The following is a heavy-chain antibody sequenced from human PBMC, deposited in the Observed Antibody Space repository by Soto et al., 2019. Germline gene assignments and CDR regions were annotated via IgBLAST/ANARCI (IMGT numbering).Heavy chain of an antibody. V-gene: IGHV3-15*01. CDR1: GFTFSNAW. CDR2: IKSKTDGGTT. Sequence: EVQLVESGGGLVKPGGSLRLSCAASGFTFSNAWMSWVRQAPGKGLEWVGRIKSKTDGGTTDYAAPVKGRFTISRDDSNNMLYLQMNSLNAEGTAVYYCTTAYCSSTSCTPDGVWAASYPTDYWGQGTLVTVSS. CDR3: TTAYCSSTSCTPDGVWAASYPTDY. D-gene: IGHD2-2*01. J-gene: IGHJ4*02.